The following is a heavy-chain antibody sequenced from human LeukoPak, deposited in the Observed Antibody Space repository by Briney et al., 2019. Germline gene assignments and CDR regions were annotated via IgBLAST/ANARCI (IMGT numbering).Heavy chain of an antibody. Sequence: GSVKVSCKASGYTFTANYIHWVRQAPGQGLEWMGWINSYTGGTNYAQKFQGRVTMTRGTAINTAYMEMSRLTSDETAVYYCARDLDPNIATPGVEKHNWFDPWGQGTLVTVSS. CDR3: ARDLDPNIATPGVEKHNWFDP. D-gene: IGHD6-13*01. V-gene: IGHV1-2*02. J-gene: IGHJ5*02. CDR1: GYTFTANY. CDR2: INSYTGGT.